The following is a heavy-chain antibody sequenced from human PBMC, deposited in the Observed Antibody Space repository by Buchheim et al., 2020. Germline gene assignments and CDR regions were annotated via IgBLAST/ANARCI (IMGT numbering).Heavy chain of an antibody. CDR3: ARARVRLWFGDPILVSMDV. CDR2: IYYSGST. J-gene: IGHJ6*03. V-gene: IGHV4-31*03. CDR1: GGSISSGGYY. Sequence: QVQLQESGPGLVKPSQTLSLTCTVSGGSISSGGYYWSWIRQHPGKGLEWIGYIYYSGSTYYNPSLKSRVTISVDTYKNQFSLKLSSVTAADTAVYYCARARVRLWFGDPILVSMDVWGKGTT. D-gene: IGHD3-10*01.